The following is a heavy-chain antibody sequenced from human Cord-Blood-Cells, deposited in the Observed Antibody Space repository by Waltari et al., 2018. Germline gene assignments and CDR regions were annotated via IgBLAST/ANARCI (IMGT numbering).Heavy chain of an antibody. V-gene: IGHV4-38-2*02. J-gene: IGHJ4*02. CDR2: IYHSGST. Sequence: QVQLQESGPGLVKPSETLSLTCAVSGYSIRRGYYWGWIRQPPGKGLEWIGSIYHSGSTYYNPSLKSRVTISVDTSKNQFSLKLSSVTAADTAVYYCARESNWGGATFDYWGQGTLVTVSS. D-gene: IGHD7-27*01. CDR3: ARESNWGGATFDY. CDR1: GYSIRRGYY.